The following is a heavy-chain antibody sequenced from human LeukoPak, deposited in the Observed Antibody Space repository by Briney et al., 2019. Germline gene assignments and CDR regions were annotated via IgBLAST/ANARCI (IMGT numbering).Heavy chain of an antibody. D-gene: IGHD6-19*01. J-gene: IGHJ4*02. CDR3: ARASTRVVTVSITVAGTVDC. CDR2: INYSGTT. Sequence: PSETLSLTCTVSGGSISSRSYYWGWIRQPPGKGPEWIGSINYSGTTYYYPSLKSRVTISVDTSKNQLSLKVRSVTAADTAVYYCARASTRVVTVSITVAGTVDCWGQGTLVTVSS. V-gene: IGHV4-39*07. CDR1: GGSISSRSYY.